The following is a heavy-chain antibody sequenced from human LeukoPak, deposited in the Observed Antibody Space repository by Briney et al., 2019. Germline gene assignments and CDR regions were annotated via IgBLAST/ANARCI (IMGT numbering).Heavy chain of an antibody. V-gene: IGHV1-2*02. J-gene: IGHJ4*02. D-gene: IGHD3-10*01. CDR1: GYTFTGYY. CDR3: ARGGPYGLGRYFDY. Sequence: ASVKVSCKASGYTFTGYYMHWVRQAPGQGLEWMGWINPNSGGTNYAQKFQGRVTMTRGTSTSTVYMELSSLRSEDTAVYYCARGGPYGLGRYFDYWGQGTLVTVSS. CDR2: INPNSGGT.